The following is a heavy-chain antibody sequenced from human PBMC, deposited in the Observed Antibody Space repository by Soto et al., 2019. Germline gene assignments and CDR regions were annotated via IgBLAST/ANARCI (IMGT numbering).Heavy chain of an antibody. V-gene: IGHV1-69*01. CDR1: GGTFSSYA. Sequence: QVQLVQSGAEVKKPGSSVKVSCKASGGTFSSYAISWVRQAPGQGLEWMGGIIPIFGTANYAQKFQGRVTITADESTSTAYMELSSLRSEDTAVYYCASSHYYGSGSYPDNWFDPWGQGTLVTVSS. J-gene: IGHJ5*02. CDR3: ASSHYYGSGSYPDNWFDP. CDR2: IIPIFGTA. D-gene: IGHD3-10*01.